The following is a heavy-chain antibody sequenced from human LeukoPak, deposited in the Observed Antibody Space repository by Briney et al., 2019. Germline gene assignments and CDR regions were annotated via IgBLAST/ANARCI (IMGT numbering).Heavy chain of an antibody. Sequence: ASVNVSCKASGGTFSSYAISWVRQAPGQGLDWMGGIIPIFGTANYAQKFQGRVTTTADESTSTAYMELSSLRPEDTAVYYCARGVRRRELLPVFDYWGQGTLVTVSS. J-gene: IGHJ4*02. CDR1: GGTFSSYA. CDR3: ARGVRRRELLPVFDY. D-gene: IGHD1-26*01. V-gene: IGHV1-69*13. CDR2: IIPIFGTA.